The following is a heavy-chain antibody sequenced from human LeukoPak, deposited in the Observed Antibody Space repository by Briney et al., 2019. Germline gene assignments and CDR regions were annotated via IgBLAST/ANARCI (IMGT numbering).Heavy chain of an antibody. CDR2: IIPIFGTA. D-gene: IGHD6-13*01. Sequence: ASVKVSCKASGGVFTTYTMSWVRQAPGQGLEWVGGIIPIFGTANYAQKFQGRATITADESTSTAYMQLSSLRSEDKAVYYCEVVCSSCPREVVYSYYYMAVWGKGTPVTVSS. V-gene: IGHV1-69*01. J-gene: IGHJ6*03. CDR3: EVVCSSCPREVVYSYYYMAV. CDR1: GGVFTTYT.